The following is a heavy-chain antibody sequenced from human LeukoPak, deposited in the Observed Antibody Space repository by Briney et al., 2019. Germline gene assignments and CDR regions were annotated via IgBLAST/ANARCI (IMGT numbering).Heavy chain of an antibody. CDR3: YLGPTTSNWFDP. D-gene: IGHD1-7*01. Sequence: LPGGSLILSCAGSGFTFDDYAMSWVRQAPGKGLEWVSGIDWNGGTTAYADSVKGRFSVSRDNRKKALYLQMNNLRAEDTALYYCYLGPTTSNWFDPWGLGTLVTVSS. V-gene: IGHV3-20*04. CDR2: IDWNGGTT. J-gene: IGHJ5*02. CDR1: GFTFDDYA.